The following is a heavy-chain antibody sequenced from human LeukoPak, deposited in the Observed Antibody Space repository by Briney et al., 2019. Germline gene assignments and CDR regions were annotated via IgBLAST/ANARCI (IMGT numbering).Heavy chain of an antibody. D-gene: IGHD1-7*01. CDR1: GGSFSGYY. J-gene: IGHJ4*02. CDR3: ARGKRYNWNYVISGLFDY. V-gene: IGHV4-34*01. Sequence: KPSETLSLTCAVYGGSFSGYYWSWIRQPPGEGLEWIGEINHSGSTNYNPSLKSRVTISVDTSKNQFSLKLSSVTAADTAVYYCARGKRYNWNYVISGLFDYWGQGTLVTVSS. CDR2: INHSGST.